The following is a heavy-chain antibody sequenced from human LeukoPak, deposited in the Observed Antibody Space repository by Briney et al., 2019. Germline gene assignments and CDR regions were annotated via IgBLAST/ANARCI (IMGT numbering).Heavy chain of an antibody. CDR3: ARVGGPTLECSSTSCYPPFDY. D-gene: IGHD2-2*01. CDR2: INWNGGST. J-gene: IGHJ4*02. CDR1: GFTFDDYG. V-gene: IGHV3-20*01. Sequence: PGGSLRLSCAASGFTFDDYGMSWVRQAPGKGLEWVSGINWNGGSTGYADSVKGRFTISRDNAKNSLYLQMNSLRAEDTALYHCARVGGPTLECSSTSCYPPFDYWGQGTLVTVSS.